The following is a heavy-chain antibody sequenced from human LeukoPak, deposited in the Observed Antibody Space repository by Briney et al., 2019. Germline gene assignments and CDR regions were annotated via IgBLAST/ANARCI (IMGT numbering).Heavy chain of an antibody. CDR3: ARDERPSLIWFGESPLGAFDI. J-gene: IGHJ3*02. Sequence: GGSLRLSCAASGFTFSSYSMNWVRQAPGKGLEWVSSISSSSSYIYYADSVKGRFTISRDNAKNSLYLQMNSLRAEDTAVYYCARDERPSLIWFGESPLGAFDIWGRGTMVTVSS. D-gene: IGHD3-10*01. V-gene: IGHV3-21*01. CDR1: GFTFSSYS. CDR2: ISSSSSYI.